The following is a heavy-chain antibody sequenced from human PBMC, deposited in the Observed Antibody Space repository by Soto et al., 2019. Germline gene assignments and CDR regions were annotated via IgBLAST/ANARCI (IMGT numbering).Heavy chain of an antibody. Sequence: QVQLVQSGAEVKKPGASVKVSCKASGYTFTSYAMHWVRQAPGQRLAWMGWINAGNGNTKYSQKFQGRVTITTDTSARTAYMELGSLRSKDTAVYYCARVGPLAAAGQSYHYYYRDVWGNGTTVIVTS. CDR1: GYTFTSYA. CDR3: ARVGPLAAAGQSYHYYYRDV. V-gene: IGHV1-3*01. J-gene: IGHJ6*03. CDR2: INAGNGNT. D-gene: IGHD6-13*01.